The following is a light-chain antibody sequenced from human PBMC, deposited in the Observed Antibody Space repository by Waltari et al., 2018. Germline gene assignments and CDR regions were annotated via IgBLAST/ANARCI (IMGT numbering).Light chain of an antibody. Sequence: VVLTQSPLSLPVTLGQPASISCSSSQSLVYSDGNIYLNWFHQRPGQSTRRLIYKISNRDSGVPDRFSGSGSGTDFTLKISRVEAEDVGIYYCMHGGHWPYTFGQGTKLEIK. V-gene: IGKV2-30*01. J-gene: IGKJ2*01. CDR3: MHGGHWPYT. CDR1: QSLVYSDGNIY. CDR2: KIS.